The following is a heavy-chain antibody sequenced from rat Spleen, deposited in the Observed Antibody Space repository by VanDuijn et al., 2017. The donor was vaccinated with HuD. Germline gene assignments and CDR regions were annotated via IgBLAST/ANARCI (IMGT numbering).Heavy chain of an antibody. J-gene: IGHJ2*01. V-gene: IGHV5-31*01. CDR1: GFTFNNYW. Sequence: EVQLAESGGGLVQPGRSLKLSCVASGFTFNNYWMTWVRQAPGMGLEWIASISNARGITYYPDSVKGRFTISRDNAKSTLYLQMNSLRSEDTATYYCTRMRHYFDYWGQGVMVTVSS. CDR3: TRMRHYFDY. CDR2: ISNARGIT.